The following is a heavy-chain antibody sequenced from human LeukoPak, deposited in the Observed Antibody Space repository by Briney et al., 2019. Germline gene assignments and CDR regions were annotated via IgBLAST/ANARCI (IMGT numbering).Heavy chain of an antibody. D-gene: IGHD3-16*02. V-gene: IGHV4-4*07. CDR3: ARGDGVTPGYGMDV. Sequence: SETLSLTCTVSGGSISSYYWSWIRQPAGKGLEWIGRFYSGGSTDYNPSLKSRVTMSVDTSKNQFSLKLSSVTAADTAVYYCARGDGVTPGYGMDVWGQGTTVTVSS. CDR1: GGSISSYY. CDR2: FYSGGST. J-gene: IGHJ6*02.